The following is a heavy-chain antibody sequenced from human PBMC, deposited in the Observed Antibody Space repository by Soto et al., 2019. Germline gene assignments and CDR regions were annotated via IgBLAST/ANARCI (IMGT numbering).Heavy chain of an antibody. V-gene: IGHV4-34*01. CDR1: GGSFSGYY. Sequence: PSETLSLTCTVYGGSFSGYYWSWIRQPPGKGLEWIGEINHSGSTNYNPSLKSRVTISVDTSKNQFSLKLSSVTAADTAVYYCARDQRIAVAGTAPHRFSYYFDYWGQGTLVTVSS. CDR3: ARDQRIAVAGTAPHRFSYYFDY. CDR2: INHSGST. J-gene: IGHJ4*02. D-gene: IGHD6-19*01.